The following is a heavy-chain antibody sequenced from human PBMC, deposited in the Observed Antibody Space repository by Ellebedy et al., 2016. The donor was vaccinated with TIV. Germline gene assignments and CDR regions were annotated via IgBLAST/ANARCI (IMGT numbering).Heavy chain of an antibody. D-gene: IGHD6-19*01. CDR3: TRHYPKDWLVQGVT. Sequence: GESLKISCAASGFTFSGSAMHWVRQASGKGLEWVGRIRSKANSYATAYAASVKGRFTISRDDSKNTAYLQMNSLKTEDTAVYYCTRHYPKDWLVQGVTWGQGTLVTVSS. CDR1: GFTFSGSA. J-gene: IGHJ5*02. V-gene: IGHV3-73*01. CDR2: IRSKANSYAT.